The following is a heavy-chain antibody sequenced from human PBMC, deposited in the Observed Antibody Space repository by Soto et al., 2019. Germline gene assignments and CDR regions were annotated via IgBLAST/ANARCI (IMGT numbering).Heavy chain of an antibody. CDR1: GGTITSYY. CDR2: IYSSGST. D-gene: IGHD6-13*01. J-gene: IGHJ4*02. V-gene: IGHV4-4*07. Sequence: SSETLSLTCTVSGGTITSYYWSWIRQPAGKGLEWIGRIYSSGSTNYNPSLNSRVIMSVDTSQNQFSLNLSSVTAADTAKCYCARENILTAAAGKRDFDCWGQGTLVAVSS. CDR3: ARENILTAAAGKRDFDC.